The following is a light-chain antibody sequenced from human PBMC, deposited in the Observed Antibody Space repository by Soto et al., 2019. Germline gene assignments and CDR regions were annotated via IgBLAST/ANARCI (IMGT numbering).Light chain of an antibody. CDR1: SSDVGGYNY. CDR2: EVS. J-gene: IGLJ1*01. Sequence: QSVLTQPPSASGSPGQSVTISCTRTSSDVGGYNYVSWYQQHPGKAPKLMIYEVSERPSGVPDRFSGSKSSNTASLTVSGLQAEDEADYYCSSYAGSNNFVFGTGTKLTVL. CDR3: SSYAGSNNFV. V-gene: IGLV2-8*01.